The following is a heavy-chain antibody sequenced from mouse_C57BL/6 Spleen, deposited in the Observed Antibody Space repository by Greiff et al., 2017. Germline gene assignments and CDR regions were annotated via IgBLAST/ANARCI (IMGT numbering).Heavy chain of an antibody. D-gene: IGHD1-1*02. J-gene: IGHJ1*03. CDR3: ARSGYGAYWYFDV. CDR1: GYTFTSYW. Sequence: VKLQQPGTELVKPGASVKLSCKASGYTFTSYWMHWVKQRPGQGLEWIGNINPSNGGTNYNEKFKSKATLTVDKSSSTAYMQLSSLTSEDSAVYYCARSGYGAYWYFDVWGTGTTVTVSS. CDR2: INPSNGGT. V-gene: IGHV1-53*01.